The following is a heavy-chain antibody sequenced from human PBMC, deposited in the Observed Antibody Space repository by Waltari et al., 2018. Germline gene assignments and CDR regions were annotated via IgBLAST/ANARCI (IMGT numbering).Heavy chain of an antibody. CDR2: MNPNRGNT. J-gene: IGHJ4*02. V-gene: IGHV1-8*03. CDR3: ARRFTGTRSPFDY. CDR1: GYTFTSYD. D-gene: IGHD1-7*01. Sequence: QVQLVQSGAEVKKPGASVKVSCKASGYTFTSYDINWVRQATGQVLECVGWMNPNRGNTGYAQKFQGRVTITRNTSISTAYMELSSLRSEDTAVYYCARRFTGTRSPFDYWGQGTLVTVSS.